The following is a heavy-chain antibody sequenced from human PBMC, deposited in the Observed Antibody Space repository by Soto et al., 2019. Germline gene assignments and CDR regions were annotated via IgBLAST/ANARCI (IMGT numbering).Heavy chain of an antibody. CDR2: TYYRSKWYN. Sequence: SQTLSLTCAISGDSVSSNSAAWNWIRQSPSRGLEWLGRTYYRSKWYNDYAVSVKSRITINPDTSKNQFSLQLNSVTPEDTAVYYCARDRVIAARPAPYYYYGMDGWGQGTTVTVAS. CDR1: GDSVSSNSAA. CDR3: ARDRVIAARPAPYYYYGMDG. V-gene: IGHV6-1*01. J-gene: IGHJ6*01. D-gene: IGHD6-6*01.